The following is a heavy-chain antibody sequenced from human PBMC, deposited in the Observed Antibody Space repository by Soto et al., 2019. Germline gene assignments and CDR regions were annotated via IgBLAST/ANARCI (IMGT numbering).Heavy chain of an antibody. CDR1: GFTFSSYA. V-gene: IGHV3-23*01. D-gene: IGHD3-22*01. Sequence: EVQLLESGGGLVQPGGSLRLSCAASGFTFSSYAMSWVRQAPGKGLEWVSAISGSGGSTYYADSVKGRFTISRDNSKNTLYLQMNSLRAEDTAVYYCAKEGLHSYDSSGYYEPAYYFDYWGQGTLVTVSS. CDR2: ISGSGGST. J-gene: IGHJ4*02. CDR3: AKEGLHSYDSSGYYEPAYYFDY.